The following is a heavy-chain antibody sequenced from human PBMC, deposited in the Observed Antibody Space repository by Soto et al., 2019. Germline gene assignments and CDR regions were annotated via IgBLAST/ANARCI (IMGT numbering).Heavy chain of an antibody. J-gene: IGHJ4*02. D-gene: IGHD3-22*01. CDR2: IYSGGST. Sequence: EVQLVETGGGLIQPGGSLRLSCAASGFTVSSNYMSWVRQAPGKGLEWVSVIYSGGSTYYADSVKGRFTISRNDAKNTQYLKMSNQRAEDRDVYYCARAEAGAYDSSGYYYSYDDYWGQGTLVTVSS. CDR3: ARAEAGAYDSSGYYYSYDDY. V-gene: IGHV3-53*02. CDR1: GFTVSSNY.